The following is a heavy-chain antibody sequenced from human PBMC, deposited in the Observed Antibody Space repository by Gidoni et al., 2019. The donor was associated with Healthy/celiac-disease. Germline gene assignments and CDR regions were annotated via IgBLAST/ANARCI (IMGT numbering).Heavy chain of an antibody. CDR1: GGTFSSHA. V-gene: IGHV1-69*01. D-gene: IGHD4-17*01. CDR3: AREDYGGNSYYYYGMDV. CDR2: IIPIFGTA. J-gene: IGHJ6*02. Sequence: QVQLVQSGAEVKKPGSSVKVSCKASGGTFSSHAISWVRQAPGQGLEWMGGIIPIFGTANYAQKFQGRVTITADESTSTAYMELSSLRSEDTAVYYCAREDYGGNSYYYYGMDVWGQGTTVTVSS.